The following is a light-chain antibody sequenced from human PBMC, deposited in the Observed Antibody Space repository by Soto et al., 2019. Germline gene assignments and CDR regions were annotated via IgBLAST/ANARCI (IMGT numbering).Light chain of an antibody. CDR2: LNSDGSH. J-gene: IGLJ2*01. V-gene: IGLV4-69*01. CDR1: SGHSSYA. Sequence: QSVLTQSPSASASLGDSVKLTCTLSSGHSSYAIAWHQQQPETGPRYLMKLNSDGSHSKGDGIPDRFSGSSSGAERYLTLSSLQSEDEADYYCQTWGTGIVFGGGTKLTVL. CDR3: QTWGTGIV.